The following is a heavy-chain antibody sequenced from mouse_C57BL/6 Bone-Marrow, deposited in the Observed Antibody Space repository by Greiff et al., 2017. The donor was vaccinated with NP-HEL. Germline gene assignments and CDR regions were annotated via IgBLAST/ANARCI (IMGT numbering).Heavy chain of an antibody. D-gene: IGHD2-5*01. CDR1: GFTFSSYG. J-gene: IGHJ2*01. CDR3: ARHYYSNYFDY. Sequence: DVKLVESGGDLVKPGGSLKLSCAASGFTFSSYGMSWVRQTPDKRLEWVATISSGGRYTYYPDSVKGRFTISRDNAKNTLYLQRSSLKSEDTAMYYCARHYYSNYFDYWGQGTTLTVSS. CDR2: ISSGGRYT. V-gene: IGHV5-6*02.